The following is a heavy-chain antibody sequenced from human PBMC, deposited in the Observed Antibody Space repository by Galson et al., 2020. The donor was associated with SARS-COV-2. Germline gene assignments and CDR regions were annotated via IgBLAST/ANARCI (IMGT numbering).Heavy chain of an antibody. J-gene: IGHJ4*02. Sequence: KIGESLKISCAASGFTFSSYSMNWVRQAPGKGLEWVSSISSSSSYIYYADSVKGRFTISRDNAKNSLYLQMNSLRAEDTAVYYCARDLDYGDFYFDYWGQGTLVTVSS. CDR2: ISSSSSYI. D-gene: IGHD4-17*01. V-gene: IGHV3-21*01. CDR3: ARDLDYGDFYFDY. CDR1: GFTFSSYS.